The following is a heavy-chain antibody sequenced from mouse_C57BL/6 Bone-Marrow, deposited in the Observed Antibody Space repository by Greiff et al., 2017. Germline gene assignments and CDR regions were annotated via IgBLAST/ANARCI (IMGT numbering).Heavy chain of an antibody. CDR2: IHPNSGST. D-gene: IGHD2-5*01. Sequence: LQPGAELVKPGASVKLSCKASGYTFTSYWMHWVKQRPGQGLEWIGMIHPNSGSTNYNEKFKSKATLTVDKSSSTAYMQLSSLTSEDSAVYYCARRSNLKYFDVWGTGTTVTVSS. CDR1: GYTFTSYW. V-gene: IGHV1-64*01. J-gene: IGHJ1*03. CDR3: ARRSNLKYFDV.